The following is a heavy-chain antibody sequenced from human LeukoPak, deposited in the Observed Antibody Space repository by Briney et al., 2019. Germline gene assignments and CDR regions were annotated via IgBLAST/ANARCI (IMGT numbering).Heavy chain of an antibody. CDR3: ARGYGFDSSGSEHYFEN. J-gene: IGHJ4*02. Sequence: GGSLRLSCAASGFTFSNYGIHWVRQAPGKGLEWVAVISYDGSNKYYAESVKGRFTISRDNSKNTLYLQMNSLRAEDTALYYCARGYGFDSSGSEHYFENWGQGILVTVSS. D-gene: IGHD3-22*01. V-gene: IGHV3-30*03. CDR2: ISYDGSNK. CDR1: GFTFSNYG.